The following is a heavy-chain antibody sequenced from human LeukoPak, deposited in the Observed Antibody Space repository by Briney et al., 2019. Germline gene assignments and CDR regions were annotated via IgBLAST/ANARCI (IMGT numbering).Heavy chain of an antibody. J-gene: IGHJ5*02. V-gene: IGHV1-46*01. CDR1: GYTFSNYY. D-gene: IGHD3-10*01. Sequence: ASVKVSCKASGYTFSNYYMHWVRQAPGQGLEWLGIINPSGGSTSHAQKFQGTVTMTRDTSTSTAYMELRSLRSDDTAVYYCARGDITMVNKWFDPWGQGTLVTVSS. CDR3: ARGDITMVNKWFDP. CDR2: INPSGGST.